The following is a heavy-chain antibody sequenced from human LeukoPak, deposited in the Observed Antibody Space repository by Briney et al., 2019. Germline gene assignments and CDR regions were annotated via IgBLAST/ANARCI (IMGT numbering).Heavy chain of an antibody. CDR1: GFTFSSYA. V-gene: IGHV3-23*01. D-gene: IGHD4-11*01. CDR2: ISGSGGST. CDR3: AKDSNSIRDYYYYYMDV. J-gene: IGHJ6*03. Sequence: GSLRLSCAASGFTFSSYAMSWVRQAPGKGLEWVSAISGSGGSTYYADSVKGRFTISRDNSKNTLYLQMNSLRAEDTAVYYCAKDSNSIRDYYYYYMDVWGKGTTVTVSS.